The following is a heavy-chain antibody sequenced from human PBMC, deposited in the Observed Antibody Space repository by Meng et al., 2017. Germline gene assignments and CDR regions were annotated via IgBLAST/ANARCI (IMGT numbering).Heavy chain of an antibody. CDR1: GYTFTGYY. CDR2: INPNSGGT. V-gene: IGHV1-2*06. Sequence: VQLVQSGAEGKKPGASVKVSCKASGYTFTGYYMHWVRQAPGQGLEWMGRINPNSGGTNYAQKFQGRVTMTRDTSISTAYMELSSPRSEDTAVYYCARDHYGDYVGDDYWGQGTLVTVSS. CDR3: ARDHYGDYVGDDY. D-gene: IGHD4-17*01. J-gene: IGHJ4*02.